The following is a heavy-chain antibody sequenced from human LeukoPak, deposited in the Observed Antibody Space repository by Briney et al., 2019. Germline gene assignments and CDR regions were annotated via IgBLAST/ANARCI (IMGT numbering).Heavy chain of an antibody. CDR2: IYTSGST. J-gene: IGHJ4*02. V-gene: IGHV4-61*02. Sequence: SQTLSLTCTFSGDSISSGSYYGSWIRQPAGKGLEWIGRIYTSGSTNYNPSLKSRDTISVDPSKNQFSLKLSSVTAADTAVYYCARESVTVTRGFDYWGQGTLVTVSS. CDR1: GDSISSGSYY. D-gene: IGHD4-17*01. CDR3: ARESVTVTRGFDY.